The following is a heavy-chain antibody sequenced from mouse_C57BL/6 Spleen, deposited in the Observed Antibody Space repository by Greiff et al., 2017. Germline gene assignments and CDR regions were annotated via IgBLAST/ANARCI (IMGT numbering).Heavy chain of an antibody. J-gene: IGHJ2*01. CDR1: GYTFTDYE. Sequence: VKLQESGAELVRPGASVTLSCKASGYTFTDYEMHWVKQTPVHGLEWIGAIDPETGGTAYNQKFKGKAILTADKSSSTAYMELRSLTSEDSAVYYCTRKGAYCSNYGYFDYWGQGTTLTVSS. CDR3: TRKGAYCSNYGYFDY. CDR2: IDPETGGT. D-gene: IGHD2-5*01. V-gene: IGHV1-15*01.